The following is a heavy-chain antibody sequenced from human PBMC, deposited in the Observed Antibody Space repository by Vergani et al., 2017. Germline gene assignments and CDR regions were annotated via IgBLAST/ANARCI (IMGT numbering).Heavy chain of an antibody. V-gene: IGHV3-11*06. D-gene: IGHD4-17*01. CDR3: ASTGHGDYYGMDV. CDR2: ISSSSSYT. CDR1: GFTFSDYY. J-gene: IGHJ6*02. Sequence: QVQLVESGGGLVKTGGSLRLSCAASGFTFSDYYMSWIRQAPGKGLEWVSYISSSSSYTNYADSVKGRFTISRDNAKNSLYLQMNSLRAEDTAVYYCASTGHGDYYGMDVWGQGTTVTVSS.